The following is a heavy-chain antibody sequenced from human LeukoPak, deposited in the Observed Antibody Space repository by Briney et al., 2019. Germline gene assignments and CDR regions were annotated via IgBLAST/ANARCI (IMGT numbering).Heavy chain of an antibody. CDR2: IKQDGSEK. Sequence: GGSLRLSCAASGFTFSVYWVSWVRQAPGKGLEWVASIKQDGSEKYYVDSVKGRFTISRDNAKNSLYLQMNSLRAEDTAVYHCARDRATAGIFDYWGQGALVTVSS. CDR3: ARDRATAGIFDY. CDR1: GFTFSVYW. D-gene: IGHD6-13*01. J-gene: IGHJ4*02. V-gene: IGHV3-7*01.